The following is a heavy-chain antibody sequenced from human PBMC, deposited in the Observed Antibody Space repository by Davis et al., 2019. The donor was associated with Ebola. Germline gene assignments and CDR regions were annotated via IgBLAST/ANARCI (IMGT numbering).Heavy chain of an antibody. J-gene: IGHJ5*02. CDR1: GFTFSSYG. CDR3: AKPYSSIAARQWFDP. D-gene: IGHD6-6*01. V-gene: IGHV3-33*06. Sequence: SLKISCAAPGFTFSSYGMHWVRQAPGKGLEWVAVIWYDGSNKYYADSVKGRFTISRDNSKNTLYLQMNSLRAEDTAVYYCAKPYSSIAARQWFDPWGQGTLVTVSS. CDR2: IWYDGSNK.